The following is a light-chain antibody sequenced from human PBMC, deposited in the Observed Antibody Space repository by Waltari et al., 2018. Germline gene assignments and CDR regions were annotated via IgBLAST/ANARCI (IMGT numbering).Light chain of an antibody. CDR3: SSYTSSSTLYV. CDR1: SSDVGGYNY. Sequence: QSALTQPASVSGSPGQSITISCTGTSSDVGGYNYVPWYQQHPGKGPKLMIYDVSNRPSGVSNRFSGSKSGNTATLTISGLQAEDEADYYCSSYTSSSTLYVFGTGTKVTVL. V-gene: IGLV2-14*03. J-gene: IGLJ1*01. CDR2: DVS.